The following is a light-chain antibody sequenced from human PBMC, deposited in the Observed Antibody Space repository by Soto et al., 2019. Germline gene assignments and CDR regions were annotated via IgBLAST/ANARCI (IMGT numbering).Light chain of an antibody. CDR1: SSNIGSTT. CDR2: SNS. J-gene: IGLJ1*01. Sequence: QSVLTQPPSASGAPGQGVTISCSGTSSNIGSTTVNWYQQVPGTAPKLLIHSNSQRPSGVPDRFSGSRSGTSASLTVSGLQAEDEADYYCSSYAGSSNVFGTGTKLTVL. CDR3: SSYAGSSNV. V-gene: IGLV1-44*01.